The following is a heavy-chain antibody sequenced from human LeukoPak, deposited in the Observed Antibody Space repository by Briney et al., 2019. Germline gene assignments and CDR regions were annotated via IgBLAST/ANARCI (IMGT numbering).Heavy chain of an antibody. CDR3: ASANYDILTGSGYYFDY. D-gene: IGHD3-9*01. CDR2: IIPIFGTA. V-gene: IGHV1-69*05. CDR1: GGTFSSYA. J-gene: IGHJ4*02. Sequence: SVKGSCKASGGTFSSYAISWVRQAPGQGLEWMGGIIPIFGTANYAQKFQGRVTITTDESTSTAYMELSSLRSEDTAVYYCASANYDILTGSGYYFDYWGQGTLVTVSS.